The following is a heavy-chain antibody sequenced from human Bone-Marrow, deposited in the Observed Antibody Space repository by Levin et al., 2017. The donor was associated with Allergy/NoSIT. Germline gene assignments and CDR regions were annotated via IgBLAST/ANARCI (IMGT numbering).Heavy chain of an antibody. D-gene: IGHD2-15*01. CDR3: AKDRIGYCSGGGCYNWFDP. J-gene: IGHJ5*02. Sequence: GGSLRLSCEASGFTFNNFAMSWVRQAPGKGLEWVSVVSGGAGDSTSYGDSVKGRFTISRDNSKNTVYLQMSSLRAEDTGVYYCAKDRIGYCSGGGCYNWFDPRGQGTVVTVSS. CDR2: VSGGAGDST. V-gene: IGHV3-23*01. CDR1: GFTFNNFA.